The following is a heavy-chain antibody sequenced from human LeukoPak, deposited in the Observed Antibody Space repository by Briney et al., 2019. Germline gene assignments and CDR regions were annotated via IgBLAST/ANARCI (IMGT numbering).Heavy chain of an antibody. D-gene: IGHD1-26*01. J-gene: IGHJ4*02. CDR3: ARESGAFSPFGF. V-gene: IGHV4-4*02. CDR2: VHLSGTS. Sequence: PSGTLSLTCAVSGGSILTTNWWSWVRQPPGKGLGWIGEVHLSGTSNYSPPLKSRVSMSIDKSKNQLSLKLTSVTAADTAMYYCARESGAFSPFGFWGQGTLVTVSS. CDR1: GGSILTTNW.